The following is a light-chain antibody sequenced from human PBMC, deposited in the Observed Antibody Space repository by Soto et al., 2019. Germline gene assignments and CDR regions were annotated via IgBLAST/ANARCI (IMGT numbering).Light chain of an antibody. CDR3: AAWDDSLNGLV. J-gene: IGLJ2*01. V-gene: IGLV1-44*01. Sequence: QSVLTQPPSVSGTPGQRVSISCSGSRSNIGINAVDWYHQLPGTAPKVLIYANNQRPSGVPDRFSGSKSGTSASLAITGLQSDDEAHYYCAAWDDSLNGLVFGGGTKVTVL. CDR1: RSNIGINA. CDR2: ANN.